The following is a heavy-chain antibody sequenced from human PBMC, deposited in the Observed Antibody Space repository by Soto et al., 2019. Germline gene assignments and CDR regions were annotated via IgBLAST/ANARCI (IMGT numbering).Heavy chain of an antibody. CDR3: VKDGSSGWPYFYDMDV. CDR1: GFTFSSYG. D-gene: IGHD6-19*01. J-gene: IGHJ6*02. CDR2: ISYDGRNK. Sequence: PGGSLRLSCAASGFTFSSYGMHWVRQAPGKGLEWVAVISYDGRNKYYADAVKGRFTISRDNSKITLYLQMSSLRAEDTAVYYCVKDGSSGWPYFYDMDVWGQGTTVTVSS. V-gene: IGHV3-30*18.